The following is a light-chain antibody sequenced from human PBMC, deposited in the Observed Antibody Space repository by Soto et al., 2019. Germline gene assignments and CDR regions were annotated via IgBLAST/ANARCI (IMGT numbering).Light chain of an antibody. Sequence: DIQMTQSPSTLSASVGDSVTITCRASQNIRNLLAWYQQKPGKAPNPLFYDASSLKSGVPSRFSGSGSGTEFTLTISSLQPDDFATYYCQQYNTYSTFGQGTRLEIK. V-gene: IGKV1-5*01. CDR3: QQYNTYST. CDR2: DAS. J-gene: IGKJ5*01. CDR1: QNIRNL.